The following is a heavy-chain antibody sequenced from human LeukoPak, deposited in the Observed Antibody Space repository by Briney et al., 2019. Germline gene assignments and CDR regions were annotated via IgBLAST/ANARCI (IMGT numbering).Heavy chain of an antibody. CDR2: ISGDGGST. CDR3: ARGGSIGYYYNAFDI. J-gene: IGHJ3*02. Sequence: GGSLRLSCAASGFTFDDYAMHWVRQAPGKGLEWVSLISGDGGSTYYADSVKGRFTISRDNAKNSLYLQMNSLRAEDTAVYYCARGGSIGYYYNAFDIWGQGTMVTVSS. D-gene: IGHD3-22*01. V-gene: IGHV3-43*02. CDR1: GFTFDDYA.